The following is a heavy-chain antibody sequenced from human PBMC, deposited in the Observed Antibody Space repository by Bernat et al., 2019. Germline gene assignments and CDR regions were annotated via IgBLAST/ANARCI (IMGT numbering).Heavy chain of an antibody. D-gene: IGHD3-22*01. V-gene: IGHV3-30*18. Sequence: QVQLVESGGGVVQPGRSLRLSCAASGFTFSSYGMHWVRQAPGKGLEWVAVISYDVSNKYYADSVKGRFTISRDNSKNTLYLQMNSLRAEDTAVYYCAKDSGPYDSSGYSLGYWGQGTLVTVSS. CDR3: AKDSGPYDSSGYSLGY. J-gene: IGHJ4*02. CDR2: ISYDVSNK. CDR1: GFTFSSYG.